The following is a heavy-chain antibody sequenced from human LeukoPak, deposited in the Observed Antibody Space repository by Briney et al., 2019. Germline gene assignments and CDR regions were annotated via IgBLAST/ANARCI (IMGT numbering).Heavy chain of an antibody. CDR1: GYTFTSYG. Sequence: ASVKVSCKASGYTFTSYGISWVRQAPGQGLEWMGWTNPNSGGTNYAQKFQGRVTMTRDTSISTAYMELSRLRSDDTAVYYCARDLVVVPAAIRYYMDVWGKGTTVTVSS. CDR3: ARDLVVVPAAIRYYMDV. D-gene: IGHD2-2*02. V-gene: IGHV1-2*02. CDR2: TNPNSGGT. J-gene: IGHJ6*03.